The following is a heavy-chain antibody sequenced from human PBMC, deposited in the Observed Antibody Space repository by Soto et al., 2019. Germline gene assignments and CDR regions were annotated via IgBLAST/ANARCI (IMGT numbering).Heavy chain of an antibody. J-gene: IGHJ5*02. CDR2: IWYDGSNK. V-gene: IGHV3-33*01. D-gene: IGHD5-18*01. CDR1: GFTFSSYG. Sequence: GGSLRLSCAASGFTFSSYGMHWVRQAPGKGLEWVAVIWYDGSNKYYADSVKGRFTISRDNSKNTLYLQMNSLRAEDTAVYYCAREGDYSYGPNWFDPWGQGTLVTVSS. CDR3: AREGDYSYGPNWFDP.